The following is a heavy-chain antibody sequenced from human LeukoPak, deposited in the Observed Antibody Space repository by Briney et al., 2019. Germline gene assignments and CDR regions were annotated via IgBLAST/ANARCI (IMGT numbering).Heavy chain of an antibody. J-gene: IGHJ4*02. CDR1: GFTFGTYL. Sequence: GGSLRLSCAASGFTFGTYLMHWVRQAPGKGLVWVSRMNSDGRTTNYADSVKGRFTISRDNARSTLYLQMNSPRVDDTAVYYCATGGRYYLDNWGQGTLVTVSS. V-gene: IGHV3-74*01. CDR2: MNSDGRTT. CDR3: ATGGRYYLDN.